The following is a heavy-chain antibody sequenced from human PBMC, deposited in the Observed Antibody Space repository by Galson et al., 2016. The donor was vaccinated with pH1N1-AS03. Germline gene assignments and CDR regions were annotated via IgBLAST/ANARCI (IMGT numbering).Heavy chain of an antibody. Sequence: ETLSLTCTVSGGSITNYYWTWIRQPPGKGLGWIGYIYYNGPANYNPSLNSRVTISADTSKKQFFLNLTSVTAANTAVYFCTRGGTYSSSSPAYFGYWGQGTLVTVSS. D-gene: IGHD6-6*01. V-gene: IGHV4-59*01. J-gene: IGHJ4*02. CDR3: TRGGTYSSSSPAYFGY. CDR1: GGSITNYY. CDR2: IYYNGPA.